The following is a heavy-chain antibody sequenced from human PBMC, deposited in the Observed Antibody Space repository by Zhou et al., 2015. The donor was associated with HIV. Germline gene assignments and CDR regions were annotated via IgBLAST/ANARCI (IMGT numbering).Heavy chain of an antibody. J-gene: IGHJ3*02. CDR1: GGTFSGSD. V-gene: IGHV1-69*17. D-gene: IGHD3-22*01. CDR3: ARSSVNHDYAFDI. Sequence: QVQLVQSGTEVTKPGSSVKVSCKASGGTFSGSDISWVRQAPGQGLEWMGGITPMFDIKNYAQRFRARLNISVDQSTSTAYMELSSLTSEDAAIYFCARSSVNHDYAFDIWGQGTKVNRLF. CDR2: ITPMFDIK.